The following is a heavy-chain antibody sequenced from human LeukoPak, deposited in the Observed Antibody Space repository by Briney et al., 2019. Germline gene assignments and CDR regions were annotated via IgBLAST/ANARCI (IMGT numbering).Heavy chain of an antibody. D-gene: IGHD3-16*01. CDR2: IYSSGST. CDR1: GGSISSGSYY. Sequence: PSETLSLTCTVSGGSISSGSYYWSWIRQPAGKGLEWIGRIYSSGSTNYNPSLKSRVTISVDTSRNQFSLRLNSVTATDTAVYCCARGPEGYYDYVFDYWGQGTLVTVSS. CDR3: ARGPEGYYDYVFDY. J-gene: IGHJ4*02. V-gene: IGHV4-61*02.